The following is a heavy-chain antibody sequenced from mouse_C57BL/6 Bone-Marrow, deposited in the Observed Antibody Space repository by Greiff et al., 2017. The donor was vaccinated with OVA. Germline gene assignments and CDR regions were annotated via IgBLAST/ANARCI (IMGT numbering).Heavy chain of an antibody. V-gene: IGHV5-4*01. D-gene: IGHD1-1*01. CDR2: ISDGGSYT. Sequence: EVKVVESGEGLVKPGGSLKLSCAASGFTFSSYAMSWVRQTPEKRLEWVATISDGGSYTYYPDNVKGRFTISRDNAKNNLYLQMSHLKSEDTAMYYCARDRVITTVKGPYYFDYWGQGTTLTVSS. CDR1: GFTFSSYA. CDR3: ARDRVITTVKGPYYFDY. J-gene: IGHJ2*01.